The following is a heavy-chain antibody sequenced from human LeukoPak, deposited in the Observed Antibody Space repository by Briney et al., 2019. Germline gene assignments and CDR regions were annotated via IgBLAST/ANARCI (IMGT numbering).Heavy chain of an antibody. CDR3: ARGRYSYGDNWFDR. Sequence: SETLSLTCAVYGGSFSGYYWSWLRQPPGKGLEWIGEINHSGSTNYNPSLKSRVTISVDTSKNQFSLMLSSGCSAGTAVYYCARGRYSYGDNWFDRWGQGTLVTVSS. V-gene: IGHV4-34*01. CDR2: INHSGST. J-gene: IGHJ5*02. D-gene: IGHD5-18*01. CDR1: GGSFSGYY.